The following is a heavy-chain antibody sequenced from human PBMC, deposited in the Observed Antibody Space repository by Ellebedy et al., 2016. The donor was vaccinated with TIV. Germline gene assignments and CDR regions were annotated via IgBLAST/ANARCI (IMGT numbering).Heavy chain of an antibody. V-gene: IGHV1-2*04. CDR2: INPNSGGT. CDR1: GGTFSSYA. CDR3: AREGRYWFDP. Sequence: ASVKVSXXASGGTFSSYAISWVRQAPGQGLEWMGWINPNSGGTNYAQKFQGWVTMTRDTSISTAYMELSRLRSDDTAVYYCAREGRYWFDPWGQGTLVTVSS. J-gene: IGHJ5*02.